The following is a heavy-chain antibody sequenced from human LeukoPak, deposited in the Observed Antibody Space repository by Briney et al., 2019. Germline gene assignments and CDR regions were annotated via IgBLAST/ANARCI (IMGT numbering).Heavy chain of an antibody. CDR1: GFGFGSYN. CDR3: AKDDAWGRFQD. J-gene: IGHJ1*01. Sequence: GGSLRLSCAASGFGFGSYNMYWVRQAPGQGLEWVTLMSFDGNHKKYADSVQGRFTISRDNSKNMVYVQMNSLRAEDTAVYYCAKDDAWGRFQDWGRGTLVTVSS. V-gene: IGHV3-30*18. D-gene: IGHD3-16*01. CDR2: MSFDGNHK.